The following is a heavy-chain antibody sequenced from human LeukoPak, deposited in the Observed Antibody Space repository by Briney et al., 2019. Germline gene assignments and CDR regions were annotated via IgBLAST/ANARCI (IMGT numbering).Heavy chain of an antibody. Sequence: GASVKVSCKVSGYTLTELSMHWGRQAPGTGIEWMGGFDPEDGETIYAQKFQGRVTMTEDTSTDTAYMELSSLRSEYTAVYYGATHVLRIPLAVWGQGTMVSVSS. J-gene: IGHJ3*01. V-gene: IGHV1-24*01. CDR3: ATHVLRIPLAV. D-gene: IGHD3-3*01. CDR2: FDPEDGET. CDR1: GYTLTELS.